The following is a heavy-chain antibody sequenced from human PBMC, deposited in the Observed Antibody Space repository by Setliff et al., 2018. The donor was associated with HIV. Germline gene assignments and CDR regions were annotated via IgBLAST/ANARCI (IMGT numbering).Heavy chain of an antibody. CDR2: IWNDGSRE. V-gene: IGHV3-33*06. CDR1: GFTFSSYG. CDR3: AKDRLEWLAPDGFDI. J-gene: IGHJ3*02. Sequence: GGSLRLSCAASGFTFSSYGMHWVRQAPGKGLEWVAVIWNDGSREYYADSVKGRFTISRDNSKNTLYLQMSSLRAEDTAVYYCAKDRLEWLAPDGFDIWGLGTMVTVSS. D-gene: IGHD3-3*01.